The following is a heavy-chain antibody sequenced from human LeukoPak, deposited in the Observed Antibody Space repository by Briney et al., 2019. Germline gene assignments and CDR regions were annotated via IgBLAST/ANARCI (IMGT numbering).Heavy chain of an antibody. Sequence: GSLRLSCAASGFTFSSYAMSWVRQAPGKGLEWVANIKEDGSEKYYVDSVKGRFTISRDNAKNSLYVQMNSLRAEDTAVYYCARDHRGYSYGSEQYHYYYMDVWGKGTTVTVSS. J-gene: IGHJ6*03. CDR2: IKEDGSEK. CDR1: GFTFSSYA. CDR3: ARDHRGYSYGSEQYHYYYMDV. V-gene: IGHV3-7*01. D-gene: IGHD5-18*01.